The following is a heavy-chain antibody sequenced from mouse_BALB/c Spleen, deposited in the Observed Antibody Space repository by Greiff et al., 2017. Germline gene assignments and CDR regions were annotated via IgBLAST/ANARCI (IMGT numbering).Heavy chain of an antibody. D-gene: IGHD2-2*01. J-gene: IGHJ1*01. CDR3: AREGLDWYFDV. Sequence: VQLQQSGPELVKPGASVKISCKASGYSFTGYYMHWVKQSHVKSLEWIGRINPYNGATSYNQNFKDKASLTVDKSSSTAYMELHSLTSEDSAVYYCAREGLDWYFDVWGAGTTVTVSS. CDR1: GYSFTGYY. CDR2: INPYNGAT. V-gene: IGHV1-31*01.